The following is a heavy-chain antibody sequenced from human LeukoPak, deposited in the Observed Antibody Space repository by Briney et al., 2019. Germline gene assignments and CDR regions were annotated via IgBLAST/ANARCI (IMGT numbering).Heavy chain of an antibody. CDR3: VVVITLFDY. J-gene: IGHJ4*02. V-gene: IGHV3-7*01. CDR1: GFTFSSYW. CDR2: IKQDGSEK. Sequence: GGSLRLSCAASGFTFSSYWMSWVRQAPGKRLEWVANIKQDGSEKYYVDSVKGRFTISRDNAKNSLYLQMNSLRAEDTAVYYCVVVITLFDYWGQGTLVTVSS. D-gene: IGHD3-22*01.